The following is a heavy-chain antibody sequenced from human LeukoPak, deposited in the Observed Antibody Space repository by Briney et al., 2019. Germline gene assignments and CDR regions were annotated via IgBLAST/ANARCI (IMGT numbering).Heavy chain of an antibody. V-gene: IGHV3-7*01. D-gene: IGHD3-22*01. Sequence: GRSLRLSCAASGFTFSSYGMHWVRQAPGKGLEWVANIKQDGSEKYYVDSVKGRFTISRDNAKNSLYLQMNSLRAEDTAVYYCAREPDDYYDSSGPDPRSWGQGTLVTVSS. J-gene: IGHJ5*02. CDR3: AREPDDYYDSSGPDPRS. CDR1: GFTFSSYG. CDR2: IKQDGSEK.